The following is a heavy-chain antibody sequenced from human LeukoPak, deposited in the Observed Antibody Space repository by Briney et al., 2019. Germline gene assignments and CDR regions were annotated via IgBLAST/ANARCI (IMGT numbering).Heavy chain of an antibody. D-gene: IGHD4-11*01. V-gene: IGHV1-8*03. J-gene: IGHJ5*02. CDR1: GYTFTTHD. Sequence: ASVKVSCKASGYTFTTHDINWVRQATGQGLEWMGWMNPNSGDTGYAQKFQGRVTITMNTSISTAYMELSSLRSEDTAIYYCARGTVTPFDPWGQGTLVTVSS. CDR2: MNPNSGDT. CDR3: ARGTVTPFDP.